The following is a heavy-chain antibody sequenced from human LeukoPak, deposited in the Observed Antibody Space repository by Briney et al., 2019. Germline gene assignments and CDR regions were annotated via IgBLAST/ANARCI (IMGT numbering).Heavy chain of an antibody. D-gene: IGHD6-6*01. V-gene: IGHV3-53*01. CDR1: GFTVSSNY. CDR2: IYSGGST. Sequence: GGSLRLSCAASGFTVSSNYMSWVRQAPGKGLEWVSVIYSGGSTYYADSVKGRFTISRDNSKNTLYLQMNSLRTEDISIYYCAREGGRGSSSSDYFDYWGQGTLVTVSS. J-gene: IGHJ4*02. CDR3: AREGGRGSSSSDYFDY.